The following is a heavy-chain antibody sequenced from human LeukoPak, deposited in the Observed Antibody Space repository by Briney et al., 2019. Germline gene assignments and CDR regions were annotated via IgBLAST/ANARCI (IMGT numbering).Heavy chain of an antibody. CDR3: ANPYYYDSRAPGGDAFDI. CDR2: ISGSGGST. D-gene: IGHD3-22*01. Sequence: GGSLRLFCGASGFTFSSYAMRWVRQAPGKGLEWVSAISGSGGSTYYADSVKGRFTISRDNSKNTLYLQMNSLRAEDTAVYYCANPYYYDSRAPGGDAFDIWGQGTMVTVSS. V-gene: IGHV3-23*01. J-gene: IGHJ3*02. CDR1: GFTFSSYA.